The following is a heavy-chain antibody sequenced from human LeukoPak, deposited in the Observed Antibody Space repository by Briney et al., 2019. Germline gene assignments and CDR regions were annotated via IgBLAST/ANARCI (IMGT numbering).Heavy chain of an antibody. CDR3: ARLISGGSLADY. CDR2: IYYSGST. Sequence: SETLSLTCTVSGGSISTFYWNWIRQPPGKGLEWIGHIYYSGSTNYNPSLKSRVTISVDTSKNQFSLKLSSVTAADTAVYYCARLISGGSLADYWGQGTLATVSS. CDR1: GGSISTFY. V-gene: IGHV4-59*12. D-gene: IGHD2-15*01. J-gene: IGHJ4*02.